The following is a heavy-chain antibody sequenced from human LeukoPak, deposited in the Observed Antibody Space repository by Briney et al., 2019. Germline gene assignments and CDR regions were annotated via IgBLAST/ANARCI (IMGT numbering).Heavy chain of an antibody. Sequence: PSETLSLTCAVYGGSFSGYYWSWIRQPPGKGLEWIGEINHSGSTNYNPSLKSRVTISVDTSKNQFSLKLSSVTAADTAVYYCASAFIVVVPAAMFYYYGMDVWGQGTTVTVSS. CDR2: INHSGST. J-gene: IGHJ6*02. V-gene: IGHV4-34*01. CDR3: ASAFIVVVPAAMFYYYGMDV. D-gene: IGHD2-2*01. CDR1: GGSFSGYY.